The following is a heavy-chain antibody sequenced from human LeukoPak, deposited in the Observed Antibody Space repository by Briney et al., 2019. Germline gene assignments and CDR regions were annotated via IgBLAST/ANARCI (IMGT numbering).Heavy chain of an antibody. D-gene: IGHD3-10*01. CDR2: IIPIFGTA. V-gene: IGHV1-69*05. CDR3: ARTLTPGSYYYYMDV. CDR1: GGTFISYA. J-gene: IGHJ6*03. Sequence: SVKVSCKASGGTFISYAISSVRQAPGQGLEWMGWIIPIFGTANYAQKFQGRVTITTDESTSTAYMELSSLRSGDTAVYYCARTLTPGSYYYYMDVWGKGTTVTVSS.